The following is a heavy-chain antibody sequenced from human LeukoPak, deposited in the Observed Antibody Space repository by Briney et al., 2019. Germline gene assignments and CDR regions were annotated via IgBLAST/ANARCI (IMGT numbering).Heavy chain of an antibody. V-gene: IGHV3-23*01. CDR3: AKRAPMVRGRTDYQYGMDV. J-gene: IGHJ6*02. CDR1: GFTISSYG. CDR2: ISGSGGDT. D-gene: IGHD3-10*01. Sequence: GGSLRLSCAGSGFTISSYGMSWVRQAPGKGLEWVSAISGSGGDTYYADSVKGRSTISRDNSKNTLYLQMNSLGAEDTAIYYCAKRAPMVRGRTDYQYGMDVWGQGTTVTVSS.